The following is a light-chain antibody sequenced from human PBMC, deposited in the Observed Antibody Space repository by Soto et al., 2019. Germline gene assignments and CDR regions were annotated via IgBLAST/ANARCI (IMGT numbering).Light chain of an antibody. CDR2: SNN. V-gene: IGLV1-44*01. J-gene: IGLJ2*01. CDR1: SSNIGSNT. CDR3: AAWDDSLSGLV. Sequence: QSVLTQPPSASGTPGQRVTISCSGSSSNIGSNTVNWYHQLPGTAPKLLIYSNNQRTSGVPDRFSGSKSGTSASLAISGLQFGDEDDYYCAAWDDSLSGLVFGGGTKLTVL.